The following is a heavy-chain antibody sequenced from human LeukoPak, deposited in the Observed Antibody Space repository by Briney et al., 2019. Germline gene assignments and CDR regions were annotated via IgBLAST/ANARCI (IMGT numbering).Heavy chain of an antibody. CDR3: ARDEGYCSSTSCYGPDY. Sequence: GASVKVSCKASGYTFTSYGISWVRQAPGQGLEWMGWISAYNGNTNYAQKLQGRVTITADESTSTAYMELSSLRSEDTAVYSCARDEGYCSSTSCYGPDYWGQGTLVTVSS. V-gene: IGHV1-18*01. J-gene: IGHJ4*02. CDR1: GYTFTSYG. CDR2: ISAYNGNT. D-gene: IGHD2-2*01.